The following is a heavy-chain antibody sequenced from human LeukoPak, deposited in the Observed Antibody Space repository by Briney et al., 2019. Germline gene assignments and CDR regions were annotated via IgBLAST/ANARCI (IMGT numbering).Heavy chain of an antibody. CDR3: ARELIYGDYLDY. J-gene: IGHJ4*02. CDR1: GRSISSGSYY. CDR2: IYTSGST. V-gene: IGHV4-61*02. D-gene: IGHD4-17*01. Sequence: PSETLSLTCTVSGRSISSGSYYWSWTRQPAGKGLEWIGRIYTSGSTHYTPYLKSRVTISVDTSKNQFSLKLSSVTAADTAVYYCARELIYGDYLDYWGQGTLVTVSS.